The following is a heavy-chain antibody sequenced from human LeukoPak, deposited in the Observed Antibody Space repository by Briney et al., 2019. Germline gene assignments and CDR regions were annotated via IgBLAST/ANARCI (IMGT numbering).Heavy chain of an antibody. J-gene: IGHJ4*02. CDR3: ARDHELW. CDR1: GFTFSNYW. V-gene: IGHV3-74*01. D-gene: IGHD5-18*01. CDR2: ISDAGAHT. Sequence: PGGSLRLSCAASGFTFSNYWMHWVRQAPGKGLVWVSRISDAGAHTFYADSVKGRFAMSRDNAKNSLYLQMNSLRAEDTAVFYCARDHELWRGQGTLVTVSS.